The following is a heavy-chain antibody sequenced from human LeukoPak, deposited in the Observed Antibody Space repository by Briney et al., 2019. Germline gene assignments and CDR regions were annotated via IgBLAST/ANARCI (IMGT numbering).Heavy chain of an antibody. J-gene: IGHJ4*02. D-gene: IGHD5-12*01. Sequence: GGSLRLSCAASGFTFSSYAMSWVRQAPGKGLEWVSAISDGGISTYYADSVKGRFTISRDNSKNTLYLQMNSLRAEDTAVYYCARELSGYLDYWGQGTLVTVSS. CDR3: ARELSGYLDY. V-gene: IGHV3-23*01. CDR2: ISDGGIST. CDR1: GFTFSSYA.